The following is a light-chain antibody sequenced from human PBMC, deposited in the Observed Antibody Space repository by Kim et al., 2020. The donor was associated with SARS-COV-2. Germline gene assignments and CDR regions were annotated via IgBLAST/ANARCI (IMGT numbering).Light chain of an antibody. Sequence: THARPGWPANTANNSVPGYLAGPATDPPLRIYVKTIPPTGVPARFSGSKSGTSASLRITGLQTGDEADYYCGTSDSSLGAVFGGGTQVTVL. J-gene: IGLJ2*01. CDR2: VKT. CDR1: PANTANNS. V-gene: IGLV1-51*01. CDR3: GTSDSSLGAV.